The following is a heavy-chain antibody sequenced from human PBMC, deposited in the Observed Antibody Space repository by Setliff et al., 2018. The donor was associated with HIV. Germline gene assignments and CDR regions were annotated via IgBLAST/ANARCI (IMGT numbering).Heavy chain of an antibody. J-gene: IGHJ3*02. Sequence: SETLSLTCTVSGVSITTYYWRWIRQTPGKGLEWIGYIYYIGSVIYNYSFESRVTMTLDMSKGQFSLSLRSLTAADTAVYYCASWHGGQEAFEIWGQGTKVTVSS. D-gene: IGHD3-16*01. CDR3: ASWHGGQEAFEI. V-gene: IGHV4-59*01. CDR1: GVSITTYY. CDR2: IYYIGSV.